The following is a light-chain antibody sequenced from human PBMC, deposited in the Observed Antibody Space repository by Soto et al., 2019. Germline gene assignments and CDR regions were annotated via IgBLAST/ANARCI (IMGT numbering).Light chain of an antibody. V-gene: IGKV3-11*01. CDR3: QQCTNGPPCT. J-gene: IGKJ2*02. CDR2: DVS. CDR1: QSVSKL. Sequence: EIVLTQSPATLSLSPGESATLSCRASQSVSKLLTWYQQKPGQPPSLLMYDVSTRAAGIPARFSGSGSGTDFTLTISSLEPEDFAVYFCQQCTNGPPCTFGQGTKVDTK.